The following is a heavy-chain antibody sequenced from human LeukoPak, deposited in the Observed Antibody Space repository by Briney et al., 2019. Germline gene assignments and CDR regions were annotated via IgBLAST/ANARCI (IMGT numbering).Heavy chain of an antibody. Sequence: PGRSLRLSCAASGFTFSSYKMNWVRQAPGKGLEWVSYISSSSSTIYYAASVQGRFTISRDNAKTSLYLQMNSLRAEDTAVYYCARGLGSDWGQGTLVTVSS. CDR3: ARGLGSD. CDR1: GFTFSSYK. CDR2: ISSSSSTI. V-gene: IGHV3-48*03. J-gene: IGHJ4*02. D-gene: IGHD1-26*01.